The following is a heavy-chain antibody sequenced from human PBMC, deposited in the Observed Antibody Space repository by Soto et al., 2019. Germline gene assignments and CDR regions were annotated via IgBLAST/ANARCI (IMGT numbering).Heavy chain of an antibody. V-gene: IGHV4-34*01. Sequence: PSETLSLTCAVYGGSFSGYYWSWIRQPPGKGLEWIGEINHSGSTNYNPSLKSRVTISVDTSKNQFSLKLSSVTAADTAVYYCARGLTNELLWFGELLRYNWSDPWGQGTLVTVSS. CDR1: GGSFSGYY. CDR3: ARGLTNELLWFGELLRYNWSDP. J-gene: IGHJ5*02. D-gene: IGHD3-10*01. CDR2: INHSGST.